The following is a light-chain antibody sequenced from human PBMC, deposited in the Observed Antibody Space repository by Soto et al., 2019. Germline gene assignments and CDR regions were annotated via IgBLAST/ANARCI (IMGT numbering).Light chain of an antibody. CDR2: GAS. Sequence: EIVMTQSPATLSVSPGERATLSCRASQSVSSNLAWYQQMPGQPPRLLIYGASTRATAIPARFSGSGSGTEFTLTISALQSEDFAVYYCQQYNDWQLTFGGGAKVEIK. CDR1: QSVSSN. J-gene: IGKJ4*01. V-gene: IGKV3-15*01. CDR3: QQYNDWQLT.